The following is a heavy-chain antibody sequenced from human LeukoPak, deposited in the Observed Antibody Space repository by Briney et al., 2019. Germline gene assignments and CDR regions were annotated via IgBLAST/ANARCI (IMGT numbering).Heavy chain of an antibody. D-gene: IGHD4-17*01. CDR1: GFTFSSYG. J-gene: IGHJ2*01. CDR3: AKGHQTMTTVTTAWYFDL. CDR2: ISYDGSNK. Sequence: PGGSLRLSCAASGFTFSSYGMHWVRQAPGKGLEWVAVISYDGSNKYYADSVKGRFTISRDNSKNTLYLQMNSLRAEDTAVYYCAKGHQTMTTVTTAWYFDLWGRGTLVTVSS. V-gene: IGHV3-30*18.